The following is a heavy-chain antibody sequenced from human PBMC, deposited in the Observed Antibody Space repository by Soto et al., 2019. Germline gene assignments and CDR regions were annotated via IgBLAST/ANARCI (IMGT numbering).Heavy chain of an antibody. Sequence: ASVKVSCKVSGYTLTELSMHWVRQAPGKGLEWMGGFDPEDGETIYAQKFQGRVTMTEDTSTDTAYMELSSLRSEDTAVYYCATDSKYYYGSGSYNWGQGTRVTVSS. CDR1: GYTLTELS. V-gene: IGHV1-24*01. CDR2: FDPEDGET. CDR3: ATDSKYYYGSGSYN. D-gene: IGHD3-10*01. J-gene: IGHJ4*02.